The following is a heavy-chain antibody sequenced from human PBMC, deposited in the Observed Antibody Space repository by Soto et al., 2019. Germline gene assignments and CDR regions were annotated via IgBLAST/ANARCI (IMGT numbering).Heavy chain of an antibody. Sequence: VNVSYEVSVYSFTDHYVHGVQQAPGKGLEWLGLVDPEESETIYAEKFQGRVTITADTSTDTAYMELRSLRSEDTGVYYCAYGSGSYLHYFESWGQGTLVTVSS. CDR2: VDPEESET. CDR3: AYGSGSYLHYFES. D-gene: IGHD3-10*01. CDR1: VYSFTDHY. V-gene: IGHV1-69-2*01. J-gene: IGHJ4*02.